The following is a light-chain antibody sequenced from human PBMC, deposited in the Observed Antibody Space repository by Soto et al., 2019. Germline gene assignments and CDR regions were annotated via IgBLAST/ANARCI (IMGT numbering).Light chain of an antibody. CDR1: QSIANY. J-gene: IGKJ2*01. V-gene: IGKV1-39*01. Sequence: DIHMTQSASPLSASVGDRVTITCRASQSIANYLHWYQQTPGKAPKLLVYAASSLESGVPSRFSGSGSGTDFTLTISSLQPEDFATYYCQQSYNTPYTFGPGTKVDIK. CDR3: QQSYNTPYT. CDR2: AAS.